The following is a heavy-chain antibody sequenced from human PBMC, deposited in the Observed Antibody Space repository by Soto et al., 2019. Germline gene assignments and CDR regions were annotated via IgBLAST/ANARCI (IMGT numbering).Heavy chain of an antibody. D-gene: IGHD6-6*01. V-gene: IGHV3-21*01. CDR1: GFTFSSYS. Sequence: EVQLVESGGGLVKPGGSLRLSCAASGFTFSSYSMNWVRQAPGKGLEWVSSISSSSSYIYYADSVKGRFTISRDNAKNSLYLQMNSLRAEDTAVYYCARIQLGYAAFDIWGQGTMVTFSS. CDR2: ISSSSSYI. J-gene: IGHJ3*02. CDR3: ARIQLGYAAFDI.